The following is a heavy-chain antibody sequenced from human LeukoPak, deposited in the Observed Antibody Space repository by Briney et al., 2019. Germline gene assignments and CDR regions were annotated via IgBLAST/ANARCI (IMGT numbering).Heavy chain of an antibody. CDR2: IRYDGSNK. Sequence: GGSLRLSCAASGFTFSSYGMHWVRQAPGKGLEWVAFIRYDGSNKYYADSVKGRFTISRDNSKNTLYLQMNSQRAEDTAVYYCAKALKWELLDYFDYWGQGTLVTVSS. J-gene: IGHJ4*02. D-gene: IGHD1-26*01. CDR1: GFTFSSYG. V-gene: IGHV3-30*02. CDR3: AKALKWELLDYFDY.